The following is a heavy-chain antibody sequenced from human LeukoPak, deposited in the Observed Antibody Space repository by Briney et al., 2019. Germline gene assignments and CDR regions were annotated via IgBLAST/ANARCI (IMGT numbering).Heavy chain of an antibody. D-gene: IGHD2-15*01. CDR1: GFTFDDYG. CDR3: ARVLRYCSGGNCYSGGLGYMDV. J-gene: IGHJ6*03. Sequence: GGSLRLSCAASGFTFDDYGMTWVRQAPGKGLEWVSSISRSGSTKYYADSVKGRFTISRDNAKNSLFLQMNSLRAEDTAVYYCARVLRYCSGGNCYSGGLGYMDVWGKGTTVTISS. CDR2: ISRSGSTK. V-gene: IGHV3-11*01.